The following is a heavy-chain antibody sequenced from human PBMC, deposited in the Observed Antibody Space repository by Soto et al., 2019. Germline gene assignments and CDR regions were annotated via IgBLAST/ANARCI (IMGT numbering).Heavy chain of an antibody. CDR1: GYTFSNYG. CDR2: IDPSDSYT. CDR3: ARHQYYCYGMDV. V-gene: IGHV5-51*01. J-gene: IGHJ6*02. Sequence: ASVQVSCKASGYTFSNYGIHWVRQMPGKGLEWMGKIDPSDSYTRYSPSFQGQVTISADKSISTAYLQWSSLKVSDTAIYYCARHQYYCYGMDVWGQGTTVTVYS.